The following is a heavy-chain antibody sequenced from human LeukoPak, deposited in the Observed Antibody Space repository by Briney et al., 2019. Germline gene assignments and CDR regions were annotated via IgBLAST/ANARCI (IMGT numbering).Heavy chain of an antibody. D-gene: IGHD1-7*01. CDR2: IYYSGNT. V-gene: IGHV4-59*08. CDR1: GGSISSYY. CDR3: ARHNPTGTGTNWWFDP. Sequence: PSETLSLTCTVSGGSISSYYWSWIRQPPGKGLEWIGYIYYSGNTNYNPSLKSRVTISVDTSKNQFSLKLSSVTAADTAVYYCARHNPTGTGTNWWFDPWGQGTLVTVSS. J-gene: IGHJ5*02.